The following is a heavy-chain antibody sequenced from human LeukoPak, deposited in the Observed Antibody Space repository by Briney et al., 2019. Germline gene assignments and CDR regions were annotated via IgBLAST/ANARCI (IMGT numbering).Heavy chain of an antibody. D-gene: IGHD3-9*01. CDR3: AKGPADYDILTGYWVDY. Sequence: GGSLRLSCAASGFTFSSYAMSWVRQAPGKGLEWVSAISGSGVSTYYADSVKGRLTISRDNSKNTLYLQMNSLRAEDTAVYYCAKGPADYDILTGYWVDYWGQGTLVTVSS. CDR1: GFTFSSYA. CDR2: ISGSGVST. J-gene: IGHJ4*02. V-gene: IGHV3-23*01.